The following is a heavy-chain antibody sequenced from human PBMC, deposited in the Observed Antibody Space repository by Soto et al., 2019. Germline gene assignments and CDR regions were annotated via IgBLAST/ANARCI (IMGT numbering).Heavy chain of an antibody. CDR1: GGSISSGGYY. Sequence: QVQLQESGPGLVKPSQTLSLTCTVSGGSISSGGYYWSWIRQHPGKGLEWIGYIFYSGTTYYNPSRXSXXTISVATSKNQFSLKLNSVTAADTAVYYCARSVDPWGQGTLGTVSS. CDR2: IFYSGTT. CDR3: ARSVDP. J-gene: IGHJ5*02. V-gene: IGHV4-31*03.